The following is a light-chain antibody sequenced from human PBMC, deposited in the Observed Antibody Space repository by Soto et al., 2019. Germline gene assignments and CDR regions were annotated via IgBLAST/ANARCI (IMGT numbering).Light chain of an antibody. J-gene: IGLJ2*01. CDR1: SSNIGAGYD. V-gene: IGLV1-40*01. Sequence: QAVVTQTPSVSGAPGQRVTISCTGRSSNIGAGYDVHWYQHLPGTAPKLLIYGTTNRPSGVPDRFSGSKSGISASLAITGLQAEDEADYYCCSYAGRSTWDVVFGGGTKLTVL. CDR2: GTT. CDR3: CSYAGRSTWDVV.